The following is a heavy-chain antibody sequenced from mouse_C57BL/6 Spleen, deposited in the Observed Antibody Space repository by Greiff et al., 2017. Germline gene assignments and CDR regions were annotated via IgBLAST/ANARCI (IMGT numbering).Heavy chain of an antibody. D-gene: IGHD2-5*01. CDR1: GFNIKDDY. Sequence: VQLQQSGAELVRPGASVKLSCTASGFNIKDDYMHWVKQRPEQGLEWIGWIDPENGDTEYASKFQGKATITADTSSNTAYLQLSSLTSEDTAVYYCTTSYYSNYDPWGQGTLVTVSA. CDR3: TTSYYSNYDP. J-gene: IGHJ3*01. V-gene: IGHV14-4*01. CDR2: IDPENGDT.